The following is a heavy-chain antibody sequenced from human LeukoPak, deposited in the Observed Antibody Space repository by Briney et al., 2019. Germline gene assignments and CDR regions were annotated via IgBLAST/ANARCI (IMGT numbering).Heavy chain of an antibody. V-gene: IGHV1-8*01. Sequence: GASVTVSCTASGYTFTSYDINWVRQAPGQGLEWMGWMNPNSGNTGYAQKFQGRVTMTRNTSISTAYMELSSLRSEDTAVYYCARGISSGWYYYYYGMDVWGQGTTVTVSS. CDR1: GYTFTSYD. CDR2: MNPNSGNT. CDR3: ARGISSGWYYYYYGMDV. D-gene: IGHD6-19*01. J-gene: IGHJ6*02.